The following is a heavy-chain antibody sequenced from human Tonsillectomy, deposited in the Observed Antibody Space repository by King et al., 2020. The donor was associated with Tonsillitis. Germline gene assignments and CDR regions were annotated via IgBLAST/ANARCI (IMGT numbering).Heavy chain of an antibody. V-gene: IGHV3-33*05. J-gene: IGHJ4*02. Sequence: QLVQSGGGVVQPGRSLRLSCAASGFTFSSYNMYWVRRIPGKGLEWVAVITYDGRNKYYADSVKGRFTISRDNSKNTLYLQMNSLRAEDTAVYYCARDSDDYIFDYWGQGTLVTVSS. CDR2: ITYDGRNK. CDR1: GFTFSSYN. CDR3: ARDSDDYIFDY. D-gene: IGHD4/OR15-4a*01.